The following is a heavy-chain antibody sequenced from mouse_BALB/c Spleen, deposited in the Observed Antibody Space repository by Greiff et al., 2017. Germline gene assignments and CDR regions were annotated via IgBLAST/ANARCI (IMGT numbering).Heavy chain of an antibody. V-gene: IGHV5-9-4*01. CDR3: ARKASLRLLFFDY. J-gene: IGHJ2*01. CDR2: ISSGGSYT. Sequence: EVQGVESGGGLVKPGGSLKLSCAASGFTFSSYAMSWVRQSPEKRLEWVAEISSGGSYTYYPDTVTGRFTISRDNAKNTLYLEMSSLRSEDTAMYYCARKASLRLLFFDYWGQGTTLTVSS. CDR1: GFTFSSYA. D-gene: IGHD1-2*01.